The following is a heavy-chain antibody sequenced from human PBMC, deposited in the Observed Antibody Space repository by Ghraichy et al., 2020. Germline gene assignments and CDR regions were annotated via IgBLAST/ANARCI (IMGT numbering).Heavy chain of an antibody. CDR3: AREEYYYGSGTTH. V-gene: IGHV4-34*01. J-gene: IGHJ4*02. CDR1: GGSFSGYY. CDR2: INHSGST. Sequence: SETLSLTCAVYGGSFSGYYWSWIRQPPGKGLEWIGEINHSGSTNYNPSLKSRVTISVDTSKNQFSLKLSSVTAADTAVYYCAREEYYYGSGTTHWGQGTLVTVSS. D-gene: IGHD3-10*01.